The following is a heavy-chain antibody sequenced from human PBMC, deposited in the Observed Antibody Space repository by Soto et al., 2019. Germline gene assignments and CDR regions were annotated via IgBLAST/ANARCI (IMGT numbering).Heavy chain of an antibody. CDR2: IFHTGRT. J-gene: IGHJ5*02. CDR1: GYSISNGYY. V-gene: IGHV4-38-2*02. Sequence: PSETLSLTCAVSGYSISNGYYWGWIRQPPGRGLEWIGSIFHTGRTYYNPSLKTRVTMSVDTTKNHFSLNLRSVTAADTAVYFCAREPPSGNDYFDPWGQGTLVTVS. D-gene: IGHD1-1*01. CDR3: AREPPSGNDYFDP.